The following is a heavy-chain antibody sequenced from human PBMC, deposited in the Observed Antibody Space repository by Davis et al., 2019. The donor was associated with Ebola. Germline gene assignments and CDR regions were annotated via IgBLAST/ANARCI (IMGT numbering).Heavy chain of an antibody. Sequence: GESLKISCAASGFTFSSYWMSWVRQAPGKGLEWVANIKQDGSEKYYVDSVKGRFTTSRDNAKNSLYLQMNSLRAEDTAVYYCARDAAAYDSWGQGTLVTVSS. CDR1: GFTFSSYW. V-gene: IGHV3-7*03. D-gene: IGHD6-13*01. J-gene: IGHJ4*02. CDR3: ARDAAAYDS. CDR2: IKQDGSEK.